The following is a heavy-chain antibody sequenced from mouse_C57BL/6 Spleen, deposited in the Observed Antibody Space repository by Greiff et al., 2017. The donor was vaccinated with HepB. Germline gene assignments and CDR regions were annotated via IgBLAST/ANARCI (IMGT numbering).Heavy chain of an antibody. CDR3: ATWEDYFDY. CDR1: GFTFSSYG. J-gene: IGHJ2*01. D-gene: IGHD4-1*01. CDR2: ISSGGSYT. Sequence: EVKLVESGGDLVKPGGSLKLSCAASGFTFSSYGMSWVRQTPDKRLEWVATISSGGSYTYYPDSVKGRFTISRDNAKNTLYLQMSSLKSEDTAMYYCATWEDYFDYWGQGTTLTVSS. V-gene: IGHV5-6*01.